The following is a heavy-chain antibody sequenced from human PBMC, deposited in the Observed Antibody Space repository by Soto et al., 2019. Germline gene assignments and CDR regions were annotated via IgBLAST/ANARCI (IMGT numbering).Heavy chain of an antibody. CDR1: GDSISSGGYY. CDR3: ASTYYTGSSGPFDY. Sequence: QVQLQESGPGLVKPSQTLSLTCTVSGDSISSGGYYWSWIRQHPGKGLEWIGYIYYSGTTYYNPSLESRVTLSADPSENQFSLKVNSVTVADTAVYYCASTYYTGSSGPFDYWGQGTLVTVSS. D-gene: IGHD3-22*01. J-gene: IGHJ4*02. V-gene: IGHV4-31*03. CDR2: IYYSGTT.